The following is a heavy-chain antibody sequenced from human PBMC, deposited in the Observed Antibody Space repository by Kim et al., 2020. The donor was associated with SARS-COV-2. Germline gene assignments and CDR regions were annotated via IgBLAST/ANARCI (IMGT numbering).Heavy chain of an antibody. J-gene: IGHJ5*02. Sequence: SETLSLTCAVYGGSFSGYYWSWIRQPPGKGLEWIGEINHSGSTNYNPSLKSRVTISVDTSKNQFSLKLSSVTAADTAVYYCARGLRISSSSLTRNWFDPWGQGTLVTVSS. V-gene: IGHV4-34*01. CDR1: GGSFSGYY. CDR2: INHSGST. D-gene: IGHD6-13*01. CDR3: ARGLRISSSSLTRNWFDP.